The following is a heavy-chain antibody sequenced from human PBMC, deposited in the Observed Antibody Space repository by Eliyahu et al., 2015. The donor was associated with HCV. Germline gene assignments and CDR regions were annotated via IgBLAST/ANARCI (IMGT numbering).Heavy chain of an antibody. J-gene: IGHJ6*02. V-gene: IGHV3-53*01. CDR2: IYSXGST. D-gene: IGHD2-15*01. CDR3: ARDVVVVAATPDYYYYYGMDV. CDR1: GFTVSSNY. Sequence: EVQLVESGGGLIQPGGSLRLSCAASGFTVSSNYMSWVRPAPGKGXXXVSXIYSXGSTYYXDSVKGRFTISRDNSKNTLYLQMNSLRAEDTAVYYCARDVVVVAATPDYYYYYGMDVWGQGTTVTVSS.